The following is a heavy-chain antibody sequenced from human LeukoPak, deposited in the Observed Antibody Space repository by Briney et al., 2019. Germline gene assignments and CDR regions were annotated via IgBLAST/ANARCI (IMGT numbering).Heavy chain of an antibody. D-gene: IGHD3-16*01. Sequence: SETLPLTCTVSGGSISSSNYCWDWIRQPPGQGLEWIGSICYSGTTYYKPSLKSRVIISVDTSKNQFSLKLSSVTAADTAVYYCARHRRGGIGDFDPWGQGTLVTVSS. V-gene: IGHV4-39*01. CDR1: GGSISSSNYC. CDR3: ARHRRGGIGDFDP. CDR2: ICYSGTT. J-gene: IGHJ5*02.